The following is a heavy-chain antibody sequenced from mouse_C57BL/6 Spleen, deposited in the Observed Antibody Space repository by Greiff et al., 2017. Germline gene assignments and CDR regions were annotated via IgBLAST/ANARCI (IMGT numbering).Heavy chain of an antibody. D-gene: IGHD2-4*01. CDR2: INPSSGYP. V-gene: IGHV1-4*01. Sequence: QVQLQQSGAELARPGASVKMSCKASGYTFTSYTMHWVKQRPGQGLEWIGYINPSSGYPKYNQKFKDKATLTADKSSSTAYMQLSSLTAEDSAVYYCARGDYAYAMDYWGQGTSVTVSS. CDR1: GYTFTSYT. CDR3: ARGDYAYAMDY. J-gene: IGHJ4*01.